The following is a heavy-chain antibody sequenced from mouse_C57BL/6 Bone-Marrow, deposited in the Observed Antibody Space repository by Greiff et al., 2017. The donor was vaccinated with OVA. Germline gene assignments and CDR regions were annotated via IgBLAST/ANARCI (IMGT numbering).Heavy chain of an antibody. Sequence: EVMLVESGPELVKPGASVKISCKASGYTFTDYYMNWVKQSHGKSLEWIGDINPNNGGTSYNQKFKGKATLTVDKSSSTAYMELRSLTSEDSAVYYCARDYTRFAYWGQGTLVTVSA. CDR3: ARDYTRFAY. V-gene: IGHV1-26*01. CDR2: INPNNGGT. D-gene: IGHD2-12*01. CDR1: GYTFTDYY. J-gene: IGHJ3*01.